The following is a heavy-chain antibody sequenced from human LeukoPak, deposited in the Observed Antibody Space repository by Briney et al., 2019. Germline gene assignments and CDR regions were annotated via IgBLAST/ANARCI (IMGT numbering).Heavy chain of an antibody. Sequence: SETLSLTCAVSGGSISSSNWWRWVRQPPGKGLEWIGEIYHSGSTNYNPSLKSRVTISVDKSKNQFSLKLSSVTAADTAVYYCARVALIVGATGANYYYYGMDVWGQGTTVTVSS. CDR2: IYHSGST. J-gene: IGHJ6*02. CDR3: ARVALIVGATGANYYYYGMDV. D-gene: IGHD1-26*01. CDR1: GGSISSSNW. V-gene: IGHV4-4*02.